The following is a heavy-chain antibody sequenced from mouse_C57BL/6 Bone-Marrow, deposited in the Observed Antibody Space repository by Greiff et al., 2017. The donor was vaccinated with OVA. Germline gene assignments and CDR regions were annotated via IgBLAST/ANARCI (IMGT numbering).Heavy chain of an antibody. J-gene: IGHJ3*01. V-gene: IGHV14-4*01. D-gene: IGHD2-1*01. CDR1: GFNIKDDY. CDR2: IDPENGDT. Sequence: VQLKQSGAELVRPGASVKLSCTASGFNIKDDYMHWVKQRPEQGLEWIGWIDPENGDTEYASKFQGKATITADTSSNTAYLQLSSLTSEDTAVYYCTTPLYYGNYSFAYWGQGTLVTVSA. CDR3: TTPLYYGNYSFAY.